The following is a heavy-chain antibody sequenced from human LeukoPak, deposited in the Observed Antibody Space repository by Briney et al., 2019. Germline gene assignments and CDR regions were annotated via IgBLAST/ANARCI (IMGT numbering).Heavy chain of an antibody. J-gene: IGHJ4*02. D-gene: IGHD7-27*01. CDR2: ISSSSSTT. V-gene: IGHV3-48*01. CDR1: GFTFSSYS. CDR3: AKAGGWLSGDYFDY. Sequence: GGSLRLSCAASGFTFSSYSMNWVRQAPGKGLEWVSYISSSSSTTYYADSVKGRFTISRDNSKNTLYLQMNSLRAEDTAVYYCAKAGGWLSGDYFDYWGQGTLVTVSS.